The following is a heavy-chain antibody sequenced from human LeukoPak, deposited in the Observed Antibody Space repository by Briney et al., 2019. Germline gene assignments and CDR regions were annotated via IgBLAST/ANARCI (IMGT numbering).Heavy chain of an antibody. D-gene: IGHD1-1*01. V-gene: IGHV5-51*01. Sequence: GEALKISSEGSGYSFANSGMAWVRQMPVKGLEWMGIIYHGDSDTTYNQYCQGQVPISADMSIDSTFLQWSTLKASETAISYCARRGRQLGWGAFDIWGQRTMVTV. CDR3: ARRGRQLGWGAFDI. CDR2: IYHGDSDT. J-gene: IGHJ3*02. CDR1: GYSFANSG.